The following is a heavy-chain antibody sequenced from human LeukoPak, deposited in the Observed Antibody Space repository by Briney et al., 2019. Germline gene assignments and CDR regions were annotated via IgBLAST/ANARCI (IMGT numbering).Heavy chain of an antibody. V-gene: IGHV4-59*01. D-gene: IGHD3-22*01. J-gene: IGHJ4*02. CDR2: IYYSGST. CDR3: ARVLYDSSGYYYPN. Sequence: SETLSLTCTVSGSSISSYYWSWIRQPPGKGLEWIGYIYYSGSTNYNPSLKSRVTISVDTSKNQFSLKLSSVTAADTAVYYCARVLYDSSGYYYPNWGQGTLVTVSS. CDR1: GSSISSYY.